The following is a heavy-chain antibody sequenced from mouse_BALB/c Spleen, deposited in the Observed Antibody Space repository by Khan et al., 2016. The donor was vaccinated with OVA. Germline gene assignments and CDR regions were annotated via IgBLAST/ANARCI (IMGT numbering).Heavy chain of an antibody. D-gene: IGHD2-2*01. CDR2: ISTHYGNV. Sequence: QVQLQQSGPELVRPGVSVKISCKGSGYTFTDYAMHWAKQSHVKSLEWIGVISTHYGNVDSNQKFKGKATMTVDKSSNTAYMELARFTSEDPAIYYCGSGSGNDRFAYWGQGTLVTVSA. CDR3: GSGSGNDRFAY. J-gene: IGHJ3*01. CDR1: GYTFTDYA. V-gene: IGHV1S137*01.